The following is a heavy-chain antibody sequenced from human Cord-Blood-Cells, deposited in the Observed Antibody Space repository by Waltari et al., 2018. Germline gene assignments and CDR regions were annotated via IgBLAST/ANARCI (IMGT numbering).Heavy chain of an antibody. J-gene: IGHJ4*02. Sequence: QITLKESGPTLVKPTQTLTLTYTFSGFSLSTSGVGVGWIRQPPGKALEWLALIYWDDDKRYSPSLKSRLTITKDTSKNQVVLTMTNMDPVDTATYYCAHRRGGSSSGWYLTFDYWGQGTLVTVSS. V-gene: IGHV2-5*02. CDR1: GFSLSTSGVG. CDR2: IYWDDDK. D-gene: IGHD6-19*01. CDR3: AHRRGGSSSGWYLTFDY.